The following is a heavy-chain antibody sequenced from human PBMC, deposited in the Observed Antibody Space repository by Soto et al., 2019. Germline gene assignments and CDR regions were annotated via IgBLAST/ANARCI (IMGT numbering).Heavy chain of an antibody. CDR3: TRDIGGKGAY. CDR2: IDEYGNTI. Sequence: EVQLVESGGGLFQPGGSLRLSCATSGFTFSSYWMHWVRQVPGKGLLWVSRIDEYGNTINYADSVRGRFTISRDNARNTLFLEMNSLRAEDTALYYCTRDIGGKGAYWGPGTLVTVSS. D-gene: IGHD3-10*01. J-gene: IGHJ4*02. CDR1: GFTFSSYW. V-gene: IGHV3-74*01.